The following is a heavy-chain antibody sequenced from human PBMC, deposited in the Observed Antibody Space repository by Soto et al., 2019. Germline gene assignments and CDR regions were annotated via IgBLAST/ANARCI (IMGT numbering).Heavy chain of an antibody. J-gene: IGHJ4*02. CDR3: ARHIAGPRTRGFDY. V-gene: IGHV4-4*02. D-gene: IGHD6-13*01. Sequence: QVHLQESGPGLVKPSGTLSLTCAVSGGSITTNWWSWVRQPPGKGLEWIGEIYHSGTTNYNPSLRGRVTLSVDKSNNQFSLNLNSVTAADSAIYYCARHIAGPRTRGFDYWGQGNLVTVSS. CDR2: IYHSGTT. CDR1: GGSITTNW.